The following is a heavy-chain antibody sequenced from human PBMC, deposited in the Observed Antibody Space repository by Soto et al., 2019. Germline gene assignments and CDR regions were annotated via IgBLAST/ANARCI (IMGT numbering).Heavy chain of an antibody. Sequence: PSETLSLTCTVSGGSISSYYWSWIRQPPGKGLEWIGYIYYSGSTNYNPSLKSRVTISVDTSKNQFSLKLSSVTAADTAVYYCERARAYGSGSYLDAFDIWGQGTMVTVSS. J-gene: IGHJ3*02. CDR1: GGSISSYY. CDR3: ERARAYGSGSYLDAFDI. D-gene: IGHD3-10*01. CDR2: IYYSGST. V-gene: IGHV4-59*01.